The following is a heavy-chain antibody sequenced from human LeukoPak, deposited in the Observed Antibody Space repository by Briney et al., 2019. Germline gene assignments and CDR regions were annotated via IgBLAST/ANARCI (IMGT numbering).Heavy chain of an antibody. J-gene: IGHJ4*02. Sequence: GASVKVSCKASGYTFTSYAMHWVRQAPGQGLEWMGIINPSGGSTSYAQKFQGRVTMTRDTSTSTVYMELSSLRSEDTAVYYCARVGSYCSSTSCYRVRGLGFDYWGQGTLVTVSS. CDR2: INPSGGST. CDR3: ARVGSYCSSTSCYRVRGLGFDY. D-gene: IGHD2-2*02. CDR1: GYTFTSYA. V-gene: IGHV1-46*01.